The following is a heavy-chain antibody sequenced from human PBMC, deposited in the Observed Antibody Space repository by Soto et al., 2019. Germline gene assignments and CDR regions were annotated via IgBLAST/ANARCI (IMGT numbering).Heavy chain of an antibody. CDR1: GFTFSSNW. Sequence: EVQLVESGGGLVQPGGSLRLSCAASGFTFSSNWMHWVRQAPGKGLVWVSRINSDGSSTSYADSVKGRFTISRDNAKNTLYLQMNSLGGEDTAVYYCARGAPYGFHYYGLDVWGQGTTVTVSS. CDR2: INSDGSST. D-gene: IGHD1-26*01. V-gene: IGHV3-74*01. J-gene: IGHJ6*02. CDR3: ARGAPYGFHYYGLDV.